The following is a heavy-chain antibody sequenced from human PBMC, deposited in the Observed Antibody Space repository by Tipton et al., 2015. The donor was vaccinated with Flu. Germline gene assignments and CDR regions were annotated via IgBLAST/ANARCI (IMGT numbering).Heavy chain of an antibody. CDR3: AREYRDYYYYMDV. Sequence: SLRLSCAASGFTFSSYWMSWVRQAPGKGLEWVANIKQDGSEKYYVDSVKGRFTISRDNAKNSLYLQMNSLRAEDTAVYYCAREYRDYYYYMDVWGKGTTVTVSS. V-gene: IGHV3-7*03. J-gene: IGHJ6*03. CDR1: GFTFSSYW. CDR2: IKQDGSEK. D-gene: IGHD2-2*01.